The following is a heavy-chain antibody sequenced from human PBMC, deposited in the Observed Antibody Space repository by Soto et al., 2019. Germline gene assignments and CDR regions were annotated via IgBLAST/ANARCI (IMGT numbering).Heavy chain of an antibody. J-gene: IGHJ4*02. V-gene: IGHV1-46*03. CDR3: ARLLVRGVIISGFDY. CDR2: INPSGGNT. CDR1: GYTFTSYY. D-gene: IGHD3-10*01. Sequence: ASVKVSCKASGYTFTSYYMHWVRQAPGQGLEWMGIINPSGGNTSYAQKFQGRVTMTRDTSTSTVYMELSSLRSEDTAVYYCARLLVRGVIISGFDYWGQGTLVTVSS.